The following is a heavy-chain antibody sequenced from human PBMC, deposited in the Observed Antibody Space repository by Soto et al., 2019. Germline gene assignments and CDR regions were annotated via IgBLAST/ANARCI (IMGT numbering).Heavy chain of an antibody. Sequence: ASVKVSCKASGYTFTGYYMHWVRQAPGQGLEWMGWINPNSGGTNYAQKFQGWGTMNRDTSISTAYMELSRLRSDDTAVYYYARQISSGWFPGYYFDYWGQGTMVTVSS. V-gene: IGHV1-2*04. CDR1: GYTFTGYY. D-gene: IGHD6-19*01. J-gene: IGHJ4*02. CDR3: ARQISSGWFPGYYFDY. CDR2: INPNSGGT.